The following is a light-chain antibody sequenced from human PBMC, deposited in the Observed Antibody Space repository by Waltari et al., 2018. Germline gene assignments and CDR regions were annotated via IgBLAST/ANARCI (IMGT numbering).Light chain of an antibody. Sequence: DIVMTQSPLTLPVSLGQPATISSRSSQSLVHRDGKTYLNWFHQRPGQSPRRLIYKVFNRESGVPYRFRGSGSSTEFTLKISRVEAEDVGTFSCRQATHWPLTFGQGTKVEIK. CDR3: RQATHWPLT. V-gene: IGKV2-30*02. J-gene: IGKJ1*01. CDR2: KVF. CDR1: QSLVHRDGKTY.